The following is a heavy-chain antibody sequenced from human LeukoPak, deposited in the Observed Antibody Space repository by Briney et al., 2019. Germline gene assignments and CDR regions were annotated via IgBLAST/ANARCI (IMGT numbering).Heavy chain of an antibody. CDR3: ARADPFHPFDSSSSDKDY. CDR2: ISAYNGNT. Sequence: ASVKVSCKASGYTFTSYGISWVRQAPGQGLEWMGWISAYNGNTNYAPKLQGGVTMTTDTSTSTAYMELRSLRSDDTDVYYCARADPFHPFDSSSSDKDYWGQGTLVTVSS. D-gene: IGHD6-6*01. V-gene: IGHV1-18*01. J-gene: IGHJ4*02. CDR1: GYTFTSYG.